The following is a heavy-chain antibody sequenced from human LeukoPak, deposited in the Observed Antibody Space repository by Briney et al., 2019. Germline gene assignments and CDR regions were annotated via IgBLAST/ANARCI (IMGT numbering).Heavy chain of an antibody. CDR3: AKVRGGYTYGGYFDS. CDR2: INTDGSST. V-gene: IGHV3-74*01. CDR1: GFTFSSYW. Sequence: GGSLRLSCAASGFTFSSYWTHWVRHAPGKGLVWVSRINTDGSSTSYADSVKGRFTISRDNAKNTLYLQMSSLRAEDTAVYFCAKVRGGYTYGGYFDSWGQGTLVTVSS. D-gene: IGHD5-18*01. J-gene: IGHJ4*02.